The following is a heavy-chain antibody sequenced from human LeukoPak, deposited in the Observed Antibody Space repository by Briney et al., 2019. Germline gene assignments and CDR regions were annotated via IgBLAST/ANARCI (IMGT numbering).Heavy chain of an antibody. V-gene: IGHV3-7*05. CDR2: INQDGSEK. D-gene: IGHD6-19*01. Sequence: GGSLRLSCAASGSTFSSYWMIWVRQAPGKGLEGVANINQDGSEKYYVDSVKGRFTISRDNAKKSLYLQMNSLRAEDTAVYYCARDRDRSEVASIDYWGQGILVTVSS. CDR3: ARDRDRSEVASIDY. J-gene: IGHJ4*02. CDR1: GSTFSSYW.